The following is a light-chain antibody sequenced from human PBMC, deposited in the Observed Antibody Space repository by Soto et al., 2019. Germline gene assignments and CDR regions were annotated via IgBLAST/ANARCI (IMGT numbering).Light chain of an antibody. V-gene: IGLV2-14*01. J-gene: IGLJ1*01. CDR1: SSDVGGYNY. CDR2: DVS. CDR3: SSYTTSNTRQIV. Sequence: QFSRNPPASVFASPGQSITIPCPGNSSDVGGYNYVSWYQQHPGKAPKFMIYDVSNRPSGVSNRFSGSKSGNTASLTISGLQAEDEADYYCSSYTTSNTRQIVFGTGTKVT.